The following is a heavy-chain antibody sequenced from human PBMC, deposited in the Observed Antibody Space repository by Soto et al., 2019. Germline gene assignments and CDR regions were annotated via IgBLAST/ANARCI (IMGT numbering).Heavy chain of an antibody. D-gene: IGHD4-17*01. CDR3: ARGGDYGDYYDAFDI. CDR2: INPNSGGT. CDR1: GYTFTGYY. Sequence: GASVKVSCKASGYTFTGYYMHWVRQAPGQGLEWMGWINPNSGGTNYAQKFQGRVTMTRNTSISTAYMELSSLRSEDTAVYYCARGGDYGDYYDAFDIWGQGTMVTVSS. V-gene: IGHV1-2*02. J-gene: IGHJ3*02.